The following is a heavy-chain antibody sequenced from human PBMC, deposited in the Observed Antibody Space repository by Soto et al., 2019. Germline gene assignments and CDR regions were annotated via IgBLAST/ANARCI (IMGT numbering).Heavy chain of an antibody. V-gene: IGHV1-69*06. CDR2: IIPIFGTA. CDR1: GGTFSSYA. CDR3: ASGIYYSNYDYYYGMDV. J-gene: IGHJ6*02. Sequence: QVQLVQSGAEVKKPGSSVKVSCKASGGTFSSYAISWVRQAPGQGLEWMGGIIPIFGTANYAQKFQGRVTITADKSTSTAYMELSSLRSEDTAGYYCASGIYYSNYDYYYGMDVCGQGTTVTVSS. D-gene: IGHD4-4*01.